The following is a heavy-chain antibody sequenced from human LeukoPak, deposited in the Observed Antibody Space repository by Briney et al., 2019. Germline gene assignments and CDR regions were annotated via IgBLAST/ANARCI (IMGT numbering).Heavy chain of an antibody. J-gene: IGHJ4*02. V-gene: IGHV3-15*01. CDR2: IKSKTDDGTT. D-gene: IGHD5-18*01. Sequence: GGSLRLSCAASEITFSNAWMSWVRQAPGKGLEWVGRIKSKTDDGTTDYAAPVKGRFTISRDDSKNTLYLQMNSLRAEDTAVYYCARGGTAMVTNFDYWGQGTLVTVSS. CDR1: EITFSNAW. CDR3: ARGGTAMVTNFDY.